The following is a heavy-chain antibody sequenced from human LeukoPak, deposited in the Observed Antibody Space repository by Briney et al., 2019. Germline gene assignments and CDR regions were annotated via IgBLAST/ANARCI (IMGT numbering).Heavy chain of an antibody. CDR1: VYTFTGYY. J-gene: IGHJ4*02. Sequence: ASVKVSCKASVYTFTGYYLHWVRQAPGQGLEWVGWMNSQTGVTDCAQSFQGRVTMTRDTPINTAYLELRSLRSDDTAVYYCARDGGDYADYDYWGRGTLVTVPS. D-gene: IGHD4-17*01. CDR2: MNSQTGVT. V-gene: IGHV1-2*02. CDR3: ARDGGDYADYDY.